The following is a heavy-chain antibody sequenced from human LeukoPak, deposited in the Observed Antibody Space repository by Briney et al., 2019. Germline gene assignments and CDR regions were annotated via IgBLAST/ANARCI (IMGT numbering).Heavy chain of an antibody. Sequence: GGSLRLSCAASGFTFSSYWMHWVRQAPGKGLEWISAISGSGGSTYYADSVKGRLTISRDNSKNTLYLQMNSLRAEDTAVYYCAKDHVLLWFGEWSFFDYWGQGTLVTVSS. J-gene: IGHJ4*02. CDR2: ISGSGGST. CDR3: AKDHVLLWFGEWSFFDY. D-gene: IGHD3-10*01. CDR1: GFTFSSYW. V-gene: IGHV3-23*01.